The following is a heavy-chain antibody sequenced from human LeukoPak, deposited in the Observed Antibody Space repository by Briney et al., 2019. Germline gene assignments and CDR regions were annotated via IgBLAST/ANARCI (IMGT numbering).Heavy chain of an antibody. CDR1: GYTFSTYD. CDR3: VRGGDLDY. CDR2: LNPDTGAT. D-gene: IGHD3-10*01. V-gene: IGHV1-8*01. Sequence: ASVKVSCKTSGYTFSTYDINWVRQATGQGLEWVGYLNPDTGATGYAQKIQGRVTMTRATSMSTAYMELTRLISDDTAVYYCVRGGDLDYWGQGTLVTVSS. J-gene: IGHJ4*02.